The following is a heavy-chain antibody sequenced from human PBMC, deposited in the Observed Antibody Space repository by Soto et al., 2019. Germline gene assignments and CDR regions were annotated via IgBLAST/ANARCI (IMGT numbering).Heavy chain of an antibody. V-gene: IGHV3-30*18. J-gene: IGHJ6*02. CDR3: AKERRGITETTKVGYYYDMDV. CDR1: GFTFSSHG. Sequence: GGSLRLSCEASGFTFSSHGTHWVRQAPGKGLEWVALTSYDGRLTLYADSVKGRFTISRDSSRTTLYLQMNSLRLEDSALYYCAKERRGITETTKVGYYYDMDVWGQGTTVTVSS. CDR2: TSYDGRLT. D-gene: IGHD1-20*01.